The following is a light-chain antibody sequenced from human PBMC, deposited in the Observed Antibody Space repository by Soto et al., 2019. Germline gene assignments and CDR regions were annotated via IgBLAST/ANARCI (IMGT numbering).Light chain of an antibody. V-gene: IGKV3-20*01. Sequence: ESVLTQSPGTLSLSQGERATLSCRASQSVSNNYLAWYQQKPGQAPRLLIYGASTRATGIPARFSGSGSGTDFTLTISRLEPEDFALYYCQQYGGSPITFGQGTLLEIK. J-gene: IGKJ5*01. CDR1: QSVSNNY. CDR3: QQYGGSPIT. CDR2: GAS.